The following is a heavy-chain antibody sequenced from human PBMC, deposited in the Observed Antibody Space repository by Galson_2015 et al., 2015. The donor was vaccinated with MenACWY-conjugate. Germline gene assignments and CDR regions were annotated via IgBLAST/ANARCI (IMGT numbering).Heavy chain of an antibody. CDR2: INAGNGNT. Sequence: SVKVSCKPSGYTFTSYAMHWVRQAPGQRLEWMGWINAGNGNTKYSQKFQGRVTITRDTSASTAYMELSSLRSEDTAVYYCARAGGVLRYFDWLNYWGQGTLVTVSS. D-gene: IGHD3-9*01. CDR3: ARAGGVLRYFDWLNY. J-gene: IGHJ4*02. V-gene: IGHV1-3*01. CDR1: GYTFTSYA.